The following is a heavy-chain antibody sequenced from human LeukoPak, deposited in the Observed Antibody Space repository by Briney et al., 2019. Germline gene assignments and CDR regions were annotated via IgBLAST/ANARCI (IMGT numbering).Heavy chain of an antibody. V-gene: IGHV3-23*01. D-gene: IGHD6-19*01. Sequence: GGSLRLSCAASGFTFSSYAMSWVRQAPGKGLEWVSAISGSGGSTYYADSVKGRFTISRDNSKNTLYLQMNSLRAEDTAVYYCASGIAVAGILDYWGQGTLVTVSS. CDR2: ISGSGGST. CDR3: ASGIAVAGILDY. J-gene: IGHJ4*02. CDR1: GFTFSSYA.